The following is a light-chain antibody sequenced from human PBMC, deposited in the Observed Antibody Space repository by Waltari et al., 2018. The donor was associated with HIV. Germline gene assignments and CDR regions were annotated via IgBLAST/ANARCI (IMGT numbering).Light chain of an antibody. Sequence: QSALTQPASVSGSPGQSITISCTGTNSDVGRHNFVSWYQQHPGKAPKLMNYEVSNRPAGVANRFSGSKSGNTASLTISGLQAEDEADYYCSSYTSSNTLIFGGGTKLTVL. CDR2: EVS. J-gene: IGLJ2*01. CDR3: SSYTSSNTLI. CDR1: NSDVGRHNF. V-gene: IGLV2-14*03.